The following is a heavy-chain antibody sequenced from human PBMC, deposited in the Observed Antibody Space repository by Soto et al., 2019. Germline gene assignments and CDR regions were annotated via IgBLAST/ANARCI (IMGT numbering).Heavy chain of an antibody. D-gene: IGHD3-16*01. J-gene: IGHJ5*02. CDR3: AKNSGYDYVWGSSGLDP. V-gene: IGHV3-30*18. Sequence: GGSLRLSCAASGFTFSSFGMHWVRQAPDKGLQWVAVISYDGSDKYYADSVKGRFTISRDDSTNTMYLQMNSLRPEDTAVYYCAKNSGYDYVWGSSGLDPWGQGTLVTVSS. CDR2: ISYDGSDK. CDR1: GFTFSSFG.